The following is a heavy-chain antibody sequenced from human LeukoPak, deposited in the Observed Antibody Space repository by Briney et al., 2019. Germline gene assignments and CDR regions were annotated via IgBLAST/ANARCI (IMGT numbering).Heavy chain of an antibody. V-gene: IGHV3-23*01. Sequence: SGGSLRLSCSASGFTYTDYSMSWLRQVPGKGLEWVSGLGRTGEYKYYADSVKGRFTISRDNSNDMVFLQMNSLRAEDTAIYYCVKDRPCGTCKPIDAWGQGTTV. CDR2: LGRTGEYK. J-gene: IGHJ6*02. CDR1: GFTYTDYS. D-gene: IGHD2-21*01. CDR3: VKDRPCGTCKPIDA.